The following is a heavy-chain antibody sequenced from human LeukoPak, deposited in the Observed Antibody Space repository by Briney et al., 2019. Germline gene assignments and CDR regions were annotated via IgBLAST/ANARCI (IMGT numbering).Heavy chain of an antibody. D-gene: IGHD3-10*01. CDR2: IYYSGST. CDR1: GGSISSYY. V-gene: IGHV4-59*01. J-gene: IGHJ6*02. CDR3: ARDRTYYYGSGSRSSGMDV. Sequence: SETLSLTCTVSGGSISSYYWSWIRQPPGKGLEWIGYIYYSGSTNYNPSLKSRVTISVDTSKNQFSLKLSSVTAAGTAVYYCARDRTYYYGSGSRSSGMDVWGQGTTVTVSS.